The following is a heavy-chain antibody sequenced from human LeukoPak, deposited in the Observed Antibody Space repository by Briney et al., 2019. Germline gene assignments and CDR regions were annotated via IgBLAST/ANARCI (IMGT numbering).Heavy chain of an antibody. CDR3: AKDNIATYDFWSGYPFDY. Sequence: GGSLRLSCAASGFTFSSYAMSWVRQAPGKGLEWVSAISGSGGSTYYADSVKGRFTISRDNSKNTLYLQMNSLRAEDTAVYYCAKDNIATYDFWSGYPFDYWGQGTLVTVSS. J-gene: IGHJ4*02. CDR2: ISGSGGST. V-gene: IGHV3-23*01. D-gene: IGHD3-3*01. CDR1: GFTFSSYA.